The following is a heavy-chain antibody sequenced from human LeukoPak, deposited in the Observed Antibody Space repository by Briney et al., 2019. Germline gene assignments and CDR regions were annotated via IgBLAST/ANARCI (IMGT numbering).Heavy chain of an antibody. D-gene: IGHD3-10*01. Sequence: GGSLRLSCAASGFTFSSYGMHWVRQAPGKGLEWVAVIWYDGSNKYYADSVKGRFTISRDNSKNTLYLQVNSLRAEDTAVYYCARGRGVMGSFDYWGQGTLVTVSS. V-gene: IGHV3-33*01. J-gene: IGHJ4*02. CDR3: ARGRGVMGSFDY. CDR2: IWYDGSNK. CDR1: GFTFSSYG.